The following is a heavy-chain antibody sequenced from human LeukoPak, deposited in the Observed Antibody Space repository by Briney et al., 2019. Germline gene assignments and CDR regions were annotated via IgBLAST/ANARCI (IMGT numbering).Heavy chain of an antibody. V-gene: IGHV3-48*02. D-gene: IGHD3-9*01. CDR2: ISSSSSTI. CDR3: ASNMRYFDWQGAFDI. CDR1: GFTFSSYS. J-gene: IGHJ3*02. Sequence: GGSLRLSCAASGFTFSSYSMNWVRQAPGKGLEWVSYISSSSSTIYYADSVKGRFTISRDNAKNSLYLRMNSLRDEDTAVYYCASNMRYFDWQGAFDIWGQGTMVTVSS.